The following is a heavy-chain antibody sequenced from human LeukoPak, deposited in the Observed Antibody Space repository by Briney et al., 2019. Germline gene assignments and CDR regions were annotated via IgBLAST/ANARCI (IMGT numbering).Heavy chain of an antibody. D-gene: IGHD6-13*01. CDR1: GYTFTAHY. CDR2: INPNSGDT. CDR3: ARGDPSSSWYMLNWFDP. Sequence: VASVKVSCKASGYTFTAHYLHWVRQAPGQGLEWMGWINPNSGDTNYAQKFQGRVTMTRDTSISTAYMELSRLRSDDTAVYYCARGDPSSSWYMLNWFDPWGQGTLVTVSS. V-gene: IGHV1-2*02. J-gene: IGHJ5*02.